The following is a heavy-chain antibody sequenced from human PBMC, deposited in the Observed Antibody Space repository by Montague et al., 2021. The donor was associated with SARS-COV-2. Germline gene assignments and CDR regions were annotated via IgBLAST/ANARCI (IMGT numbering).Heavy chain of an antibody. CDR3: AKVRVDDNGWSVDY. CDR2: IGSNGGT. J-gene: IGHJ4*02. Sequence: SLRLSCAASGFTFNNYAMTWVRQGPGKGLEWVSGIGSNGGTFYGDSVKGRFTISRDNSKNTLYLQMNSLRVEDTALYFCAKVRVDDNGWSVDYWGQGTLVTVSS. CDR1: GFTFNNYA. V-gene: IGHV3-23*01. D-gene: IGHD6-19*01.